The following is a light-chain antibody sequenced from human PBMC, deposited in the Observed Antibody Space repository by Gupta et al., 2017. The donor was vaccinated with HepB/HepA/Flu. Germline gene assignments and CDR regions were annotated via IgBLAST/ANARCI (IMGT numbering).Light chain of an antibody. CDR2: DVG. Sequence: QSALTQPASVPGSPVQSITISCPGTSSAIGGYNYVSWYQQHPGKAPKLMIYDVGYRPSGISNRFSGSKSGNTAFLTISGLQAEDEADYYCSSYTSSSTRVFGGGTKLTVL. CDR1: SSAIGGYNY. CDR3: SSYTSSSTRV. J-gene: IGLJ2*01. V-gene: IGLV2-14*01.